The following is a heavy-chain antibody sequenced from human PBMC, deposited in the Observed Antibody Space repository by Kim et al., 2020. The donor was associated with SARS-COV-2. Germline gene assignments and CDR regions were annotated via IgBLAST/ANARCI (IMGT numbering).Heavy chain of an antibody. Sequence: ASVKVSCKASGYTFTSYAMNWVRQAPGQGLEWMGWINTNTGNPTYAQGFTGRFVFSLDTSVSTAYLQISSLKAEDTAVYYCARHQDNSQIQLWTYGMDVWGQGTTVTVSS. V-gene: IGHV7-4-1*02. CDR1: GYTFTSYA. CDR2: INTNTGNP. J-gene: IGHJ6*02. CDR3: ARHQDNSQIQLWTYGMDV. D-gene: IGHD5-18*01.